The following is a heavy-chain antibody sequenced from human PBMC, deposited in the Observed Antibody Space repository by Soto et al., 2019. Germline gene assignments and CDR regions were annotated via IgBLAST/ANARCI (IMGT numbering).Heavy chain of an antibody. Sequence: GGSLRLSCAASGFTFSSYAMSWVRQAPGKGLEWVSAISGSGGSTYYADSVKGRFTISRDNSKNTLYLQMNSLRAEDTAVYYCAKDLSEGSSWYNNWFDPWGQGTLVTVS. J-gene: IGHJ5*02. D-gene: IGHD6-13*01. CDR3: AKDLSEGSSWYNNWFDP. CDR2: ISGSGGST. CDR1: GFTFSSYA. V-gene: IGHV3-23*01.